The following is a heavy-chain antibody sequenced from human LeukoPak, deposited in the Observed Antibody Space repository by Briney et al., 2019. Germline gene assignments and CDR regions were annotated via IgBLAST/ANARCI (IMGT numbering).Heavy chain of an antibody. D-gene: IGHD2-2*01. CDR1: GGLLRGYY. J-gene: IGHJ5*02. Sequence: SDTLSLLRAVCGGLLRGYYWLCMPHPPGKGLEWSGEINHSGSTNYNTSIKSRVTISVDTSKDQFSLKLSSVTAADTAVYYCARGRYAIVVVPAAKGNWFDPWGQGTLVTASS. V-gene: IGHV4-34*01. CDR3: ARGRYAIVVVPAAKGNWFDP. CDR2: INHSGST.